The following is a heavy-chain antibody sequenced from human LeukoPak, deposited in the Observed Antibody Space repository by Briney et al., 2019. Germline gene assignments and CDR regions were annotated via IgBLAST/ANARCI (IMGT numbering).Heavy chain of an antibody. V-gene: IGHV3-30*02. CDR2: IRYDGTNT. CDR3: AKDYVEDSGSWVPGH. Sequence: GGSLRLSCAASGFDFSDYGMYWVRQAPGKGLEWVAFIRYDGTNTYYADSVKGRFTISRDNSKNTLYLQMNSLTAEDTAVFYCAKDYVEDSGSWVPGHWGQGTLVTVSS. J-gene: IGHJ4*02. CDR1: GFDFSDYG. D-gene: IGHD1-26*01.